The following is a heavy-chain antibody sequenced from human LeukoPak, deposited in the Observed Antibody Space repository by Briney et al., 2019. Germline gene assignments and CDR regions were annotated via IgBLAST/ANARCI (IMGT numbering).Heavy chain of an antibody. V-gene: IGHV3-23*01. D-gene: IGHD3-10*01. J-gene: IGHJ4*02. CDR2: ITGTGGST. CDR3: AKDAILYDSGSSYFDY. CDR1: GLTFSSCA. Sequence: PGGSLRLSCTASGLTFSSCAMGWVRQAPGKGLEWVSGITGTGGSTYYADSVKGRFTISRDNSKNTLYLQMNSLRVEDTAVYYCAKDAILYDSGSSYFDYWGQGTLVTVSS.